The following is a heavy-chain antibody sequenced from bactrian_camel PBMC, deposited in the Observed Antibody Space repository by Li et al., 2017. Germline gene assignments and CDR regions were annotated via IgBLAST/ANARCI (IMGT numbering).Heavy chain of an antibody. J-gene: IGHJ4*01. CDR2: INNNGGST. CDR3: AARLSVSFKCDLASTYDY. Sequence: DVQLVESGGGSVQAGGSLRVSCAASGFTFSRFGMNWVRQAPGKGLEWVSGINNNGGSTVYADSVKGRFTISRDNAKHTLYLQMNNLKPEDTAVYYCAARLSVSFKCDLASTYDYWGQGTQVTVS. V-gene: IGHV3S40*01. D-gene: IGHD1*01. CDR1: GFTFSRFG.